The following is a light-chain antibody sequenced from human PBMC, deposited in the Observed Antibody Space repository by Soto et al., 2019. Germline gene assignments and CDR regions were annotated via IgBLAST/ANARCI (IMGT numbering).Light chain of an antibody. CDR3: QQFTTLLPET. CDR2: GAS. Sequence: DIVLPKYPGTLSLSPGESSTLSCMASQSVSSNLAWYQQKPGQAPRLLIYGASTRATGIPARFSGSGSGTEFTLTISSLQSEDFAVHYCQQFTTLLPETFGQGTNVDTK. CDR1: QSVSSN. J-gene: IGKJ1*01. V-gene: IGKV3-15*01.